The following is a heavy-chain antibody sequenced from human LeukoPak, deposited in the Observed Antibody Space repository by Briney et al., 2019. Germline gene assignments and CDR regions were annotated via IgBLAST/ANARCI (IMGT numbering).Heavy chain of an antibody. J-gene: IGHJ4*02. CDR2: ISGSGGST. CDR3: AKDGWLLNYFDY. CDR1: GFTFSSYA. D-gene: IGHD5-12*01. Sequence: AGGSLRLSCAASGFTFSSYAMNWVRQAPGKGLEWVSAISGSGGSTYYADSVKGRFTISRDNSKNTLYLQMNSLRAEDTAVYYCAKDGWLLNYFDYWGQGTLVTVSS. V-gene: IGHV3-23*01.